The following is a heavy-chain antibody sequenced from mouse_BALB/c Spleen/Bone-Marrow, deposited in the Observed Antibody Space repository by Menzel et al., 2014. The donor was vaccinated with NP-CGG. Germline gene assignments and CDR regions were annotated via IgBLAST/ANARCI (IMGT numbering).Heavy chain of an antibody. V-gene: IGHV1-63*02. D-gene: IGHD2-14*01. J-gene: IGHJ1*01. Sequence: QVQLKESGAELVRPGTSVKISCKASGYTFTNYWLGWVKQRPGHGLEWIGDIYPGGGYTNYNEKFKGKATLTADTSSSTAYMQLSSLTSEDSAVYFCAREVRRYFDVWGAGTTVTVSS. CDR1: GYTFTNYW. CDR2: IYPGGGYT. CDR3: AREVRRYFDV.